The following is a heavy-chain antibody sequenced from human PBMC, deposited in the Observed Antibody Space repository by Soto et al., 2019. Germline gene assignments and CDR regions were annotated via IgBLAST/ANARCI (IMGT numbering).Heavy chain of an antibody. CDR3: ARFIGPYNGSGSYRPAFDP. V-gene: IGHV1-69*01. D-gene: IGHD3-10*01. CDR2: IIHIFGTA. CDR1: GGTFSSYA. Sequence: QVQLVQSGAEVKKPGSSVKVSCKASGGTFSSYAISWVRQAPGQGLEWMGGIIHIFGTAYYSQKFQGRVTITADESTSTAYMELSSLRSEDTAVYYCARFIGPYNGSGSYRPAFDPWGLGTLVTVSS. J-gene: IGHJ5*01.